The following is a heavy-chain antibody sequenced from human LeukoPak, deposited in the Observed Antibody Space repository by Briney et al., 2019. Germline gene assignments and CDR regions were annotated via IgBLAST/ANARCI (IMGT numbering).Heavy chain of an antibody. D-gene: IGHD5-12*01. J-gene: IGHJ4*02. Sequence: GGSLRLSCAASGFIFSSYWMSWVRQAPGKGLEWVSVIYSGGSTYYADSVKGRFTISRDNSKNTLYLQMNSLRAEDTAVYYCAREATHTSHAVDYWGQGTLVTVSS. CDR2: IYSGGST. V-gene: IGHV3-53*01. CDR1: GFIFSSYW. CDR3: AREATHTSHAVDY.